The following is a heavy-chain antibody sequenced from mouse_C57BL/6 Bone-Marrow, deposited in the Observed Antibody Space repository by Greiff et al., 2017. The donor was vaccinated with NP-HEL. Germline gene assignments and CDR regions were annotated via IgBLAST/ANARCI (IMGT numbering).Heavy chain of an antibody. Sequence: QVQLKESGAELARPGASVKLSCKASGYTFTSYGISWVKQRTGQGLEWIGEIYPRSGNTYYNEKFKGKATLTADKSSSTAYMELRSLTSEDSAVYFCARGLITTVEGFDYWGQGTTLTVSS. CDR2: IYPRSGNT. D-gene: IGHD1-1*01. J-gene: IGHJ2*01. CDR1: GYTFTSYG. CDR3: ARGLITTVEGFDY. V-gene: IGHV1-81*01.